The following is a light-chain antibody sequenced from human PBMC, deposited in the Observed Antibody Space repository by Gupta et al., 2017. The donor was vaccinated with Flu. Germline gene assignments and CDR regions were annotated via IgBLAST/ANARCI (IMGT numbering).Light chain of an antibody. CDR3: SSYSSRGTVV. J-gene: IGLJ2*01. Sequence: ITISCAATSSDVGGYNYVSWDQQHPAKTPKLIVYEVSQCPAGYSHRFSGSKSGNTASLTISVRKAEDDADYYCSSYSSRGTVVFGGGTKLPVL. CDR2: EVS. V-gene: IGLV2-14*01. CDR1: SSDVGGYNY.